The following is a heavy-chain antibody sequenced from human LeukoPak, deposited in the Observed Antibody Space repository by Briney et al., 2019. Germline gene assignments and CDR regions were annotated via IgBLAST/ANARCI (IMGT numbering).Heavy chain of an antibody. J-gene: IGHJ4*02. D-gene: IGHD6-13*01. Sequence: SETLSLTCTVSGGSISSGDYYWSWIRQPPGKGLEWIGYIYYSGSTYYNPSLKSRVTISVDTSKNQFSLKLSSVTAADTAVYYCARKREPGIAAAPFDYWGQGTLVTVSS. V-gene: IGHV4-30-4*01. CDR2: IYYSGST. CDR3: ARKREPGIAAAPFDY. CDR1: GGSISSGDYY.